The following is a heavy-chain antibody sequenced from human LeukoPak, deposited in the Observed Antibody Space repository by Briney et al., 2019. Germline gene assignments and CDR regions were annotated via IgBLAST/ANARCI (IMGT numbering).Heavy chain of an antibody. V-gene: IGHV4-34*01. D-gene: IGHD1-7*01. CDR1: GGSFSGYY. J-gene: IGHJ4*02. Sequence: SETLSLTCAVYGGSFSGYYWSWIRQPPGKGLEWIGEINHSGSTNYNPSLKSRVTISVDTSKNQFSLKLSSVTAADTAVYYCARHALLGNYVPFDYWGQGTLVTVSS. CDR2: INHSGST. CDR3: ARHALLGNYVPFDY.